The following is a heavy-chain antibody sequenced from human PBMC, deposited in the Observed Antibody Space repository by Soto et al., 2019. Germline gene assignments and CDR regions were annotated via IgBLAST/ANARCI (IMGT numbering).Heavy chain of an antibody. V-gene: IGHV3-33*01. D-gene: IGHD1-1*01. CDR2: IWYDGSNK. Sequence: QVQLVESGGGVVQPGRSLRLSCAASGFTFSSYGMHWVRQAPGKGLEWVAVIWYDGSNKYYADSVKGRFTISRDNSKNTLYLQMNSLRAEDTAVYYCARDRYGGTPWWGFDYWGQGTLVTVSS. CDR1: GFTFSSYG. J-gene: IGHJ4*02. CDR3: ARDRYGGTPWWGFDY.